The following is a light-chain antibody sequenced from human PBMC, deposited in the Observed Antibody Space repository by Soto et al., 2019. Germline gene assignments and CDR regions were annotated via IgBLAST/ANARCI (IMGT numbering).Light chain of an antibody. CDR3: QQYNSYTWT. J-gene: IGKJ1*01. Sequence: DIQMTQSPSTLSVSVGDRVTITCRGSQSISSWLAWYQLKPGKAPKLLIYGASSLESGVPTRFSGSGSGTEYILTSSSLQTDDFATYYCQQYNSYTWTLGQGTNVEIK. V-gene: IGKV1-5*01. CDR2: GAS. CDR1: QSISSW.